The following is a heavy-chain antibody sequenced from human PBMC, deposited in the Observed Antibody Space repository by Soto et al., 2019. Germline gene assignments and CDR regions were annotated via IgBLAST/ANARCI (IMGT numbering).Heavy chain of an antibody. CDR3: ARDYYDSSGYSDY. V-gene: IGHV3-21*01. CDR1: GVTFSCYS. D-gene: IGHD3-22*01. J-gene: IGHJ4*02. CDR2: ISSSSSYI. Sequence: GGSLTLSCAASGVTFSCYSMDLVRPVPGKGLEWVSSISSSSSYIYYADSVKGRFTISRDNAENSLYLQMNSLRAEDTAVYYCARDYYDSSGYSDYWGQGTPVTVSS.